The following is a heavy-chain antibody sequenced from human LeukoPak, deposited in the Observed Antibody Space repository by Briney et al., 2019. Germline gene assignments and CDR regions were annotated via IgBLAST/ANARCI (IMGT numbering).Heavy chain of an antibody. V-gene: IGHV4-59*12. D-gene: IGHD3-22*01. CDR2: FYYSGST. J-gene: IGHJ4*02. CDR3: ARTYYYDSSGPYY. Sequence: PSETLSLTCTVSGGSISSYYWSWIRQPPGKGLEWIGSFYYSGSTFYNPSLESRVTISVDTSKNQFSLKLSSVTAADTAVYYCARTYYYDSSGPYYWGQGTLVTVSS. CDR1: GGSISSYY.